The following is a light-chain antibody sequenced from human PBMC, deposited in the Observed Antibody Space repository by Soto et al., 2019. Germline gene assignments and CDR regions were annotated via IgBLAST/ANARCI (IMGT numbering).Light chain of an antibody. J-gene: IGKJ1*01. CDR3: QQRADWWT. Sequence: EIVVTQSPATLSLSPGERATLSCRASQSVSSHLAWYQQKPGQAPRLLIDDASNRATGIPARFSGSGSGTDFTLTISXLEPEDSAVYYCQQRADWWTFGQGTKVDIK. CDR1: QSVSSH. V-gene: IGKV3-11*01. CDR2: DAS.